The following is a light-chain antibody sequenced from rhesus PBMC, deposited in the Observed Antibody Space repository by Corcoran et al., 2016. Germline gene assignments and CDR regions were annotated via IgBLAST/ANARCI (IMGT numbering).Light chain of an antibody. Sequence: QAALTQSPSVSGSPGQSVPISCTGTSCDIGGYNRFSWYQQHPGKAPILMIYEVSKRPSGVSDRFSGSKSGNTASLTISGLQAEDEADYYCCSDASSSTFIFGTGTRLTVL. V-gene: IGLV2-13*02. J-gene: IGLJ1*01. CDR2: EVS. CDR1: SCDIGGYNR. CDR3: CSDASSSTFI.